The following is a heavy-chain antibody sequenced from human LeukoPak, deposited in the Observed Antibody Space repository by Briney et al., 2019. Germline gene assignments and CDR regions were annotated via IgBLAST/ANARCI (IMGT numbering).Heavy chain of an antibody. CDR3: ASGACYGDSPPYYYYYGMDV. J-gene: IGHJ6*02. D-gene: IGHD4-17*01. CDR2: IIPIFGTA. V-gene: IGHV1-69*13. Sequence: GASVKVSCKASGGTFSSYAISWVRQAPGQGLEWMGGIIPIFGTANYAQKFQGRVTITADESTSTAYMELSSLRSEDTAVYYCASGACYGDSPPYYYYYGMDVWGQGTTVTVSS. CDR1: GGTFSSYA.